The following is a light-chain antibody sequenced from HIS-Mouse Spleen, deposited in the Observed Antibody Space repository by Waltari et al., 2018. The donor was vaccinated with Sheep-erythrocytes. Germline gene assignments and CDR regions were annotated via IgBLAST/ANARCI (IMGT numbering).Light chain of an antibody. J-gene: IGLJ3*02. V-gene: IGLV2-8*01. CDR2: EVS. Sequence: QSALTQPPSASGSPGQSVTISCTGTSSDVGGYNYVPWYQQHPGKAPKLMIYEVSKRPSGVPDRFSGSKSGNTASLTVSGLQAEDEADYYCSSYAGSNNWVFGGGTK. CDR3: SSYAGSNNWV. CDR1: SSDVGGYNY.